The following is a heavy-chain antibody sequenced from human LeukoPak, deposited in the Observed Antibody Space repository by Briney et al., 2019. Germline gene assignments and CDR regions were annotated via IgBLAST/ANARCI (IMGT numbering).Heavy chain of an antibody. CDR1: GGSISSGGYS. V-gene: IGHV4-30-2*01. D-gene: IGHD6-6*01. Sequence: PSETLSLTCAVSGGSISSGGYSWSWIRQPPGKGLEWIGYIYHSGSTYYNPSLKSRVTISVDRSKNQFSLKLSSVTAADTAVYYCARLVWYFDLWGRGTLVTVSS. CDR2: IYHSGST. CDR3: ARLVWYFDL. J-gene: IGHJ2*01.